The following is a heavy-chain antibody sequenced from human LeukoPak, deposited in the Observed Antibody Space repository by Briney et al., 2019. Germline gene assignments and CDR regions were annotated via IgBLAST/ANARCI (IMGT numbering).Heavy chain of an antibody. V-gene: IGHV4-4*07. J-gene: IGHJ4*02. CDR3: ARGSGSYPPLDY. D-gene: IGHD3-10*01. CDR1: GGSISSFY. Sequence: SETLSLTCTVSGGSISSFYWSWIRQAAGKGPEWTGRIYTSGSTNYNPSLKSRITMSVDTSKNQFSLKLRSVAAADTAVYYCARGSGSYPPLDYWGQGTLVTVSS. CDR2: IYTSGST.